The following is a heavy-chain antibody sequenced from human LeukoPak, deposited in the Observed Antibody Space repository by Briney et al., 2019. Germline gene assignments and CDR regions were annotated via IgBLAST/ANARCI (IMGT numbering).Heavy chain of an antibody. CDR1: GFTFSSYW. CDR2: LKFDGTIT. J-gene: IGHJ5*02. V-gene: IGHV3-74*03. Sequence: GGSLRLSCAASGFTFSSYWMHWVRQAPGKGLVWVSRLKFDGTITQYADSVKGRFTVSRDNAKNTLYLQMDSLRAEDTAVYYCAGQANNWFDPWGQGTLVTVSS. CDR3: AGQANNWFDP.